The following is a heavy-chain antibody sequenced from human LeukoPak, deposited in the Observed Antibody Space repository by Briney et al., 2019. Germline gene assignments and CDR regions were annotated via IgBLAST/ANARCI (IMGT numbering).Heavy chain of an antibody. V-gene: IGHV5-51*01. Sequence: WWSWVRQPPGKGLEWMGIIYPGDSDTRYSPSFQGQVTISADKSISTTYLQWSSLKASDTAMYYCARQGISGSYYAPIEYFQHWGQGTLVTVSS. CDR2: IYPGDSDT. CDR3: ARQGISGSYYAPIEYFQH. J-gene: IGHJ1*01. CDR1: W. D-gene: IGHD1-26*01.